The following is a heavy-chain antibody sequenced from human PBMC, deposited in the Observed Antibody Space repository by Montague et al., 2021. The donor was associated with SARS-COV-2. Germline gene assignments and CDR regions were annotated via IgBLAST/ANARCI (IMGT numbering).Heavy chain of an antibody. CDR1: GASISSANDY. D-gene: IGHD6-19*01. V-gene: IGHV4-61*09. CDR3: AGDRRGMAMAGRAYYYYYMDV. J-gene: IGHJ6*03. CDR2: ISTSGSS. Sequence: TLSLTCSVSGASISSANDYWTWIRQPAGEGLEWIGHISTSGSSSYNPSLKSRVTIILDTSKQQFSLELTSVTAADTAVYYCAGDRRGMAMAGRAYYYYYMDVWGKGTPVTVSS.